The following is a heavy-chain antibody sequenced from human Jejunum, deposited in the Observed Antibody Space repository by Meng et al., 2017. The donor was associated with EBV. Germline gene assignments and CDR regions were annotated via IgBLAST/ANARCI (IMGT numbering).Heavy chain of an antibody. J-gene: IGHJ4*02. CDR2: ISGSSAGT. D-gene: IGHD3-9*01. CDR1: GFTFDSFS. CDR3: AKDRDDLLTGYH. V-gene: IGHV3-23*04. Sequence: EVQLVESGVGLVQPGGSWRLSCAASGFTFDSFSMTWVRQAPGKGLEWVSLISGSSAGTYYADSVKGRFTISRDNSKNTLYLQMTSLRADDTAVYYCAKDRDDLLTGYHWGRGTLVTVSS.